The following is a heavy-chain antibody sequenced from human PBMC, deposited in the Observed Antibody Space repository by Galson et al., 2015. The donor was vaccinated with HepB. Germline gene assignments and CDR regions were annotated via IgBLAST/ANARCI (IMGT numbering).Heavy chain of an antibody. V-gene: IGHV3-73*01. CDR2: IRNKANGYAT. J-gene: IGHJ6*03. Sequence: SLRLSCAASGFTFSGSAMHWVRQASGKGLEWIGRIRNKANGYATAYGASLKGRFTISRDDSKNTAYLQLSSLKTDDTAVYYCSRDKYDPALNYYYYYMDVWGKGTTVTVSS. CDR1: GFTFSGSA. CDR3: SRDKYDPALNYYYYYMDV. D-gene: IGHD3-3*01.